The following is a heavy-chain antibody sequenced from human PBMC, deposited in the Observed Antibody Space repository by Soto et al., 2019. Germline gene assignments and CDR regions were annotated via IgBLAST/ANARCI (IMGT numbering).Heavy chain of an antibody. Sequence: PSETLSLTCAVYGGSFSGYYWSWIRQPPGKGLEWIGEINHSGSTNYNPSLKSRVTISVDTSKNQFSLKLSSVTAADTAVYYCARGRGARYSWNYVNYYYYMDVWGKGSTVTVSS. J-gene: IGHJ6*03. CDR2: INHSGST. V-gene: IGHV4-34*01. CDR3: ARGRGARYSWNYVNYYYYMDV. CDR1: GGSFSGYY. D-gene: IGHD1-7*01.